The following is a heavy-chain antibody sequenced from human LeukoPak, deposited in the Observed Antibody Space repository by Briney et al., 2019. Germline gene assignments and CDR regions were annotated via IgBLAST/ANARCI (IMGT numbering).Heavy chain of an antibody. V-gene: IGHV4-59*08. CDR3: ARRGAGSSPPGDYYYYYMDV. CDR2: IYYSGST. Sequence: PSETLSLTCTVSGGSISSYYWSWIRQPPGKGLEWIGYIYYSGSTNYNPSLKSRVTISVDTSKNQCSLKLSSVTAADTAVYYCARRGAGSSPPGDYYYYYMDVWGKGTTVTVSS. D-gene: IGHD6-6*01. J-gene: IGHJ6*03. CDR1: GGSISSYY.